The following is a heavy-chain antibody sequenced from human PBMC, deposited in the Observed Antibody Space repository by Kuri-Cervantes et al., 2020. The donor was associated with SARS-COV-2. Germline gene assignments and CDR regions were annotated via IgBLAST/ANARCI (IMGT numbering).Heavy chain of an antibody. CDR3: ARHPDYYYYYYGMDV. V-gene: IGHV4-34*01. J-gene: IGHJ6*02. CDR1: GGSFSGYY. CDR2: INHSGST. Sequence: SQTLSLTCAVYGGSFSGYYWSWIRQPPGKGLEWIGEINHSGSTYYNPSLKSRVTISVDTSKNQFSLKLSSVTAADTAVYYCARHPDYYYYYYGMDVWGQGTTVTVSS.